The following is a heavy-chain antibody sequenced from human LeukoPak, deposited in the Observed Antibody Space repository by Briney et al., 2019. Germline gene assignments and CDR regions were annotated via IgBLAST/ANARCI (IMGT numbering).Heavy chain of an antibody. CDR1: GYTFTDYY. V-gene: IGHV1-2*02. CDR2: INPNSGGT. CDR3: AKVVHGTVAFDI. J-gene: IGHJ3*02. D-gene: IGHD2-2*01. Sequence: VASVKVSCTASGYTFTDYYVHWVRQAPGQGLEWMGWINPNSGGTNYAQKFQGRVTMTRDTSISTAYMDLSRLRSDDTAVYYCAKVVHGTVAFDIWGQGTLVTVSS.